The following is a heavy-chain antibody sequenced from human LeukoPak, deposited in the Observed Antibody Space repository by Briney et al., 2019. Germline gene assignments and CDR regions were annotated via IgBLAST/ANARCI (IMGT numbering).Heavy chain of an antibody. CDR2: IYYSGST. V-gene: IGHV4-31*02. CDR1: GGSVSSGSYY. CDR3: ARSTVRGFDY. J-gene: IGHJ4*02. D-gene: IGHD4-17*01. Sequence: SETLSLTCSVSGGSVSSGSYYWSWIRQHPGKGLEWIGYIYYSGSTYYNPSLKSRVTISVDTSKNQFSLKLSSVTAADTAVYYCARSTVRGFDYWGQGTLVTVSS.